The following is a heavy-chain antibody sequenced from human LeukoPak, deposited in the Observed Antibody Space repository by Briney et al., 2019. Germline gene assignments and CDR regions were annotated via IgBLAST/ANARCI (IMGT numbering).Heavy chain of an antibody. V-gene: IGHV3-30*04. Sequence: PGRSLRLSCAASRLTFGSYAMHWVRQAPGEGLEWVAVVSYDGGHKFYADSVKGRFTISRDTSSNTLYLQMNSLRAEDTAVYYCAAEYCSGGSCYTGHSGHDYWGQGTLVTVSS. J-gene: IGHJ4*02. CDR2: VSYDGGHK. CDR3: AAEYCSGGSCYTGHSGHDY. D-gene: IGHD2-15*01. CDR1: RLTFGSYA.